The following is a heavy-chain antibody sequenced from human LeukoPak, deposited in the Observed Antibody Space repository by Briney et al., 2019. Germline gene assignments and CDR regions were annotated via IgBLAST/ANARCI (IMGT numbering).Heavy chain of an antibody. J-gene: IGHJ6*02. Sequence: GGSLRLSCAASGFTFSSYTMNWVRQAPGKGLEWVSSISSSSSYIYYANTVKGRLTISRDNAKNSLYLQMNSLRAEDTAVYYCARDPTPRYCSGGSCYTHYGMDVWGQGTTVTVSS. V-gene: IGHV3-21*01. CDR2: ISSSSSYI. CDR3: ARDPTPRYCSGGSCYTHYGMDV. D-gene: IGHD2-15*01. CDR1: GFTFSSYT.